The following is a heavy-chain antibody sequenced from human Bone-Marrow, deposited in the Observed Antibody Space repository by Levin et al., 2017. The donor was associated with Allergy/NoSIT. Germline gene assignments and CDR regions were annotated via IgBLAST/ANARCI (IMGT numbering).Heavy chain of an antibody. J-gene: IGHJ5*02. Sequence: PGASVKVSCKASGYTFTGYYMHWVRQAPGQGLEWMGWINPNSGGTNYAQKFQGRVTMTRDTSISTAYMELSRLRSDDTAVYYCVRTLRYYDSSGYGDWFDPWGQGTLVTVSS. CDR3: VRTLRYYDSSGYGDWFDP. D-gene: IGHD3-22*01. V-gene: IGHV1-2*02. CDR2: INPNSGGT. CDR1: GYTFTGYY.